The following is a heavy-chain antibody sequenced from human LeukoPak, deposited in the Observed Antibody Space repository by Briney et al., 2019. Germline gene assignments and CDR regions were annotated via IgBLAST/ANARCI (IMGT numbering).Heavy chain of an antibody. CDR2: IIPILGIA. CDR1: GGTFSSYA. CDR3: ARRPHYYDSSGYSY. V-gene: IGHV1-69*04. D-gene: IGHD3-22*01. Sequence: ASVKVSCKASGGTFSSYAISWVRQAPGQGLELMGRIIPILGIANYAQKFQGRVTITADKSTSTAYMELSSLRSEDTAVYYCARRPHYYDSSGYSYWGQGTLVTVSS. J-gene: IGHJ4*02.